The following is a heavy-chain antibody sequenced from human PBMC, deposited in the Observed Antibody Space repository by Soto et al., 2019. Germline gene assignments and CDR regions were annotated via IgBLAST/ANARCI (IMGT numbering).Heavy chain of an antibody. CDR2: IKQDGSEK. CDR1: GFTFSSYW. Sequence: EVQLVESGGGLVQPGGSLRLSCAASGFTFSSYWMSWVRQAPGKGLEWVANIKQDGSEKYYVDSVKGRFTISRDNATNSLSLQMNSLRAEDTAVYYCARARADYYDSSGYPLGYWGQGTLVTVSS. CDR3: ARARADYYDSSGYPLGY. V-gene: IGHV3-7*04. D-gene: IGHD3-22*01. J-gene: IGHJ4*02.